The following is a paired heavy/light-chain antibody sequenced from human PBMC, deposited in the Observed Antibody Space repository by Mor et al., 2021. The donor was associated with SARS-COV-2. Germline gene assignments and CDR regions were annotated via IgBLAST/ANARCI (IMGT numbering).Heavy chain of an antibody. J-gene: IGHJ4*02. CDR1: GFSFNNYA. CDR2: ISDNGDTT. CDR3: VQRAYYDNRGYYWYYFDN. D-gene: IGHD3-22*01. Sequence: DVQLLESGGGLLQPGGSLRLSCAASGFSFNNYAMSWVRQVPGKGLEWVSGISDNGDTTYYADSVRGRFTISRDNSRYTLYLQMNSLRAEDTAVYYCVQRAYYDNRGYYWYYFDNWGQGTLVSVSS. V-gene: IGHV3-23*01.
Light chain of an antibody. CDR2: DVS. CDR3: SSNAGDKNFVV. Sequence: QSALTQPPSASGSPGQSVAISCTGTSSDVGGYDYVSWYQQHPGKAPKLMIYDVSKRPSGVPDRFSGSKSGNTASLTVSGLQADDEADYYCSSNAGDKNFVVFGGGTKLTVL. J-gene: IGLJ2*01. CDR1: SSDVGGYDY. V-gene: IGLV2-8*01.